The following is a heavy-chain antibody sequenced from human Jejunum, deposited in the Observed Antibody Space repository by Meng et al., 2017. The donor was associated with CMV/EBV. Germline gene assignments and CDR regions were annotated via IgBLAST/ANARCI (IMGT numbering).Heavy chain of an antibody. D-gene: IGHD2-21*02. Sequence: SIRSGSYHWGWIRQTPGKGLEWVGSIHNSGSTHYSPSLKSRVTMSVDTSKNQLSLRLTSVTAADTAVYYCARISGGGACCGADYWGQGTLVTVSS. V-gene: IGHV4-39*07. J-gene: IGHJ4*02. CDR2: IHNSGST. CDR3: ARISGGGACCGADY. CDR1: SIRSGSYH.